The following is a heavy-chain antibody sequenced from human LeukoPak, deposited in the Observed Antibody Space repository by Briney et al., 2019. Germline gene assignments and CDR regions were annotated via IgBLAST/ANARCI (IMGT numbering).Heavy chain of an antibody. D-gene: IGHD4-17*01. CDR2: ISAYNGNT. CDR1: GYTFTSYG. V-gene: IGHV1-18*01. Sequence: GASVKVSCKASGYTFTSYGISWVRQAPGQGLEWMGWISAYNGNTNYAQKLQGRVTMTTDTSTSTAYMELRSLRSVDTAVYYCARDPATVPADDAFDIWGQGTMVTVSS. CDR3: ARDPATVPADDAFDI. J-gene: IGHJ3*02.